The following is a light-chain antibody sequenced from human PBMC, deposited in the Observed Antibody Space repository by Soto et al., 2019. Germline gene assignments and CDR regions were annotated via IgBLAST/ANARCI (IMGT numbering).Light chain of an antibody. V-gene: IGKV1-33*01. CDR1: RGISNS. CDR2: DAS. Sequence: DIQMTQSPSSLSAFVGDRVTITCQASRGISNSLNWYQQKPGKAPKLLIYDASILETGVPSRFIGSGSVTDFAVTISSLQSEDVATYYCQHYHDLPMYTFGQGTKLEIK. J-gene: IGKJ2*01. CDR3: QHYHDLPMYT.